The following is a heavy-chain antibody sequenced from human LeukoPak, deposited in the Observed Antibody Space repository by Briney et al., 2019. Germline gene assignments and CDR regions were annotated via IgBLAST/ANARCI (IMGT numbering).Heavy chain of an antibody. CDR2: ISSSGSTI. CDR3: ARSIVGATLYFDY. V-gene: IGHV3-11*01. CDR1: GFIFSDYY. D-gene: IGHD1-26*01. Sequence: KPGGSLRLSCAASGFIFSDYYMSWIRQAPGKGLEWVSYISSSGSTIYYADSVKGRFTISRDNAKNSLYLQMNSLRAEDTAVYYCARSIVGATLYFDYWGQGTLVTVSS. J-gene: IGHJ4*02.